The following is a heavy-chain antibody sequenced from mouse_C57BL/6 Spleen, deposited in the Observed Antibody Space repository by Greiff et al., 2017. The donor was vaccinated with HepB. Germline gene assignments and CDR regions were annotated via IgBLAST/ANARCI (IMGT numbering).Heavy chain of an antibody. J-gene: IGHJ4*01. D-gene: IGHD2-3*01. CDR3: ARGGYYVAHYAMDY. Sequence: EVQLQQSGPELVKPGASVKMSCKASGYTFTDYNMHWVKQRHGKSLEWIGYINPNNGGTSYNQKFKGKATLTVNKSSSTAYMALRSLTSEDSAVYYCARGGYYVAHYAMDYWGQGTSVTVSS. CDR2: INPNNGGT. CDR1: GYTFTDYN. V-gene: IGHV1-22*01.